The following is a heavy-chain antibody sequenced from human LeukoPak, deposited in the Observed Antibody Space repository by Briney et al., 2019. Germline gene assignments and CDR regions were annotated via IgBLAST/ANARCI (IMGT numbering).Heavy chain of an antibody. Sequence: GGSLRLSCAASGFTFSSYSMNWVHQAPGKGLEWVSYISSSSSTIYYADSVKGRFTISRDNAKNSLYLQMNSLRAEDTAVYYCARDLAVVVVSAFDIWGQGTMVTVSS. V-gene: IGHV3-48*04. CDR2: ISSSSSTI. CDR3: ARDLAVVVVSAFDI. D-gene: IGHD3-22*01. CDR1: GFTFSSYS. J-gene: IGHJ3*02.